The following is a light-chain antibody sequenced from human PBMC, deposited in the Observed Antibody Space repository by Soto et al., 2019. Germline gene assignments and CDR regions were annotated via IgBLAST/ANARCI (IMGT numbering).Light chain of an antibody. J-gene: IGLJ2*01. CDR3: SSYSSSSTL. Sequence: QSVLTQPASVSGSPGQSITISCTGSSSDVGGYDCVSWYQQHPGKAPKLMIYDVSNRPSGVSNRFSGSKSANTASLTISGLQAEDEADYYCSSYSSSSTLFGGGTKLTVL. CDR1: SSDVGGYDC. CDR2: DVS. V-gene: IGLV2-14*01.